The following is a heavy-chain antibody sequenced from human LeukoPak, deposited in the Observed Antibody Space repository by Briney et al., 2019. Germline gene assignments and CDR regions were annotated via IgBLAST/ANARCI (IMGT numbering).Heavy chain of an antibody. V-gene: IGHV1-8*01. Sequence: ASVKVSCKTSGYTFTTYDINWVRQATGQGLEWMGWMNPNSGNTGYAQKFQGRVTMTRNTSITTAYMELSSLRSEDTAVYYCARGRGSGHKENWFDPWGQGTLVTVSS. J-gene: IGHJ5*02. CDR3: ARGRGSGHKENWFDP. CDR1: GYTFTTYD. D-gene: IGHD6-19*01. CDR2: MNPNSGNT.